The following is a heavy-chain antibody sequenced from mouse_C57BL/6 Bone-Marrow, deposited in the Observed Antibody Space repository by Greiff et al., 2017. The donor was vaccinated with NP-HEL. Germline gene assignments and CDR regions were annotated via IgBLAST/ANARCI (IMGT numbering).Heavy chain of an antibody. J-gene: IGHJ4*01. CDR2: IDPSDSYT. V-gene: IGHV1-69*01. CDR1: GYTFTSYW. Sequence: QVQLQQPGAELVMPGASVKLSCKASGYTFTSYWLHWVKQRPGQGLEWIGEIDPSDSYTNYNQKFKGKSTLTVDKSSSTAYMQLSSLTSEDSAVYYCARRTAQTTYAMDYWGQGTSVTVSS. CDR3: ARRTAQTTYAMDY. D-gene: IGHD3-2*02.